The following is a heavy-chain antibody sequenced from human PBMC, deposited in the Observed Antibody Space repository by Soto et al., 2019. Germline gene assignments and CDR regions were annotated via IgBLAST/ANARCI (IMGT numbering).Heavy chain of an antibody. CDR3: SRRYYDYIWGSYRHSDWFDP. CDR1: GFTFSSYG. CDR2: IWYDGGNK. J-gene: IGHJ5*02. V-gene: IGHV3-33*01. Sequence: GGSLRLSCAASGFTFSSYGMHWVRQAPGKGLEWVAVIWYDGGNKYYADSVKGRFTISRDNSKNTLYLQMNSLRAEDTAVYYCSRRYYDYIWGSYRHSDWFDPWGQGTLVTVSS. D-gene: IGHD3-16*02.